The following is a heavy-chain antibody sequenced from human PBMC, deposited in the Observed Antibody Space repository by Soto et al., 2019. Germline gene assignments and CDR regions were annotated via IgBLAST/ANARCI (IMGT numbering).Heavy chain of an antibody. V-gene: IGHV1-69*01. CDR2: IIPIFGTA. CDR3: ARDSNDSSGYYGAKN. J-gene: IGHJ4*02. CDR1: GGTFSSYA. Sequence: QGQRVQSGAGVKKPGSSVKVSCKASGGTFSSYAISWVRQAPGQGLEWRGGIIPIFGTANYAQKFQGRVTITADESTSTAYMELSSLRSEDTAVYYCARDSNDSSGYYGAKNWGQGTLVTVSS. D-gene: IGHD3-22*01.